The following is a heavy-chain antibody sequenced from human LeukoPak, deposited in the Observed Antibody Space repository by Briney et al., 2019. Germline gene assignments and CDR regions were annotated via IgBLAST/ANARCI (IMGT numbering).Heavy chain of an antibody. CDR3: TSDYMGAQGGY. CDR2: STNKANSYAT. D-gene: IGHD1-26*01. Sequence: GGSLRLSCAATGVTFSDQYMDLVRQAPGKGLEWVGRSTNKANSYATEYAASVKGRFTISRDDSKNSLYLQMNSLKTEDTAVYYCTSDYMGAQGGYWGQGTLVTVSS. J-gene: IGHJ4*02. V-gene: IGHV3-72*01. CDR1: GVTFSDQY.